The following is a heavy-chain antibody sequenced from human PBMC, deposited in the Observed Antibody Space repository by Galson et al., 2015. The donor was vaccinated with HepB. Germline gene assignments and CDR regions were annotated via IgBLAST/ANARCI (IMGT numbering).Heavy chain of an antibody. CDR2: IYYSGST. Sequence: TLSLTCTVSGGSISSGDYYWSWIRQPPGKGLEWIGYIYYSGSTYYNPSLKSRVTISVDTSKNQFSLKLSSVTAADTAVYYCARDWGSGYDLNWGQGTLVTVSS. CDR3: ARDWGSGYDLN. D-gene: IGHD5-12*01. CDR1: GGSISSGDYY. V-gene: IGHV4-30-4*01. J-gene: IGHJ4*02.